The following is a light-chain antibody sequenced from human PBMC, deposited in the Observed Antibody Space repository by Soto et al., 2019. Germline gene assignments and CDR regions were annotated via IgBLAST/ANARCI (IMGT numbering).Light chain of an antibody. J-gene: IGKJ2*01. CDR1: RSISTY. Sequence: DIQMTQSPSSLSASVGDTVTITCRASRSISTYLNWYQQKPGKAPELLIFAASSLQTGVPSRFSGSVSGTDFTLTISSLHPDDFAIYYCQQSYNTSPVFGHGTKLESK. V-gene: IGKV1-39*01. CDR3: QQSYNTSPV. CDR2: AAS.